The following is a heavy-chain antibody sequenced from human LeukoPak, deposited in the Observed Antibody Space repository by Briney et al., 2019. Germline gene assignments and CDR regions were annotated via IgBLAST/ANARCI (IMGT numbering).Heavy chain of an antibody. J-gene: IGHJ4*02. CDR2: ITSSSTSM. CDR3: ARKNGLDY. Sequence: PGGSLRLSCAASGFTFTTYSMNWVRQAPGKGLEWVSSITSSSTSMYYADSVKGRFTISRDNAKNSLYLQMNSLRAEDTAVYYCARKNGLDYWGQGTLVTVSS. V-gene: IGHV3-21*01. CDR1: GFTFTTYS.